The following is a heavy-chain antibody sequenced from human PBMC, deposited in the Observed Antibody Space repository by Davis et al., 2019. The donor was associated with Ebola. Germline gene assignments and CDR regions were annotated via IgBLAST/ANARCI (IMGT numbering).Heavy chain of an antibody. CDR3: ARDANYYDSSGYYSYYFDY. D-gene: IGHD3-22*01. CDR2: ISYDGSNK. Sequence: PGGSLRLSCAASGFTFSSYGMHWVRQAPGKGLEWVAVISYDGSNKYYADSVKGRFTISRDNSKNTLYLQMNSLRAEDTAVYYCARDANYYDSSGYYSYYFDYWGQGTLVTVSS. CDR1: GFTFSSYG. V-gene: IGHV3-30*03. J-gene: IGHJ4*02.